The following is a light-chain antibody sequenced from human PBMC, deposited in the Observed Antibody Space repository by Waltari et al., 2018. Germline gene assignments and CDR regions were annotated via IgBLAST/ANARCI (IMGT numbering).Light chain of an antibody. V-gene: IGLV2-23*01. Sequence: QAAPTPPASVSGSPGQSITISCTGNPRDGGRYNLVSWYQQHPGKAPKLMIYEGSKRPSGVSNRFSGSKSGNTASLTISGLQAEDEADYYCCSYAGSSKVFGGGTKLTVL. CDR2: EGS. CDR1: PRDGGRYNL. CDR3: CSYAGSSKV. J-gene: IGLJ3*02.